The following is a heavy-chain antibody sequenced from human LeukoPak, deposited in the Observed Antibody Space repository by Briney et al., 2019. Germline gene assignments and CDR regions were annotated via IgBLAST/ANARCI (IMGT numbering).Heavy chain of an antibody. Sequence: GGSLRLSCVASGFTFSSYGMSWGRQAPGKGLEWVSAIGSSGDNTYYADSVKGRFTISRDNSKNTLYLQLNSLGADDTAVYYCAKGGSWLPMDVWGQGTTVTVSS. D-gene: IGHD6-13*01. CDR2: IGSSGDNT. J-gene: IGHJ6*02. CDR1: GFTFSSYG. CDR3: AKGGSWLPMDV. V-gene: IGHV3-23*01.